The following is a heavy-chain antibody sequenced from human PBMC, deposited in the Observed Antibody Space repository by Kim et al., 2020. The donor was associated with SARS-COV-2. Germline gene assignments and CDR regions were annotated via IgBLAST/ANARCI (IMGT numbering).Heavy chain of an antibody. CDR2: IYSGGST. CDR3: ARGGVLWFGESFDY. Sequence: GGSLRLSCAASGFTVSSNYMSWVRQAPGKGLEWVSVIYSGGSTYYADSVKGRFTISRDNSKNTLYLQMNSLRAEDTAVYYCARGGVLWFGESFDYWGQGTLVPVSS. D-gene: IGHD3-10*01. V-gene: IGHV3-53*01. J-gene: IGHJ4*02. CDR1: GFTVSSNY.